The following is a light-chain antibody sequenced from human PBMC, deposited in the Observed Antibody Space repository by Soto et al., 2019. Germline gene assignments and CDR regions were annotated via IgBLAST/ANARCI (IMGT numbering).Light chain of an antibody. CDR3: QQRNSFPLSIT. CDR1: QAISGL. V-gene: IGKV1-12*01. CDR2: ATS. Sequence: DIQMTQSPSSVSASIGDRVTITCRSSQAISGLLAWYQQKPGKAPKLLIFATSSLHSGVPSRVSGSGSGTDFTLTISSLQPEDFATYYCQQRNSFPLSITFGQGTRLEIK. J-gene: IGKJ5*01.